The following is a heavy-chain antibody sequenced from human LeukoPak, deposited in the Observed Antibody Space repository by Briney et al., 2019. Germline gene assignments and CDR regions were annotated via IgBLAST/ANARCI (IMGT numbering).Heavy chain of an antibody. CDR3: ARVGMATIRAFDI. CDR1: GYSISSGYY. J-gene: IGHJ3*02. CDR2: IYTSGST. V-gene: IGHV4-4*07. Sequence: PSETLSLTCTVSGYSISSGYYWSWIRQPAGKGLEWIGRIYTSGSTNYNPSLKSRVTMSVDTSKNQFSLKLSSVTAADTAVYYCARVGMATIRAFDIWGQGTMVTVSS. D-gene: IGHD5-24*01.